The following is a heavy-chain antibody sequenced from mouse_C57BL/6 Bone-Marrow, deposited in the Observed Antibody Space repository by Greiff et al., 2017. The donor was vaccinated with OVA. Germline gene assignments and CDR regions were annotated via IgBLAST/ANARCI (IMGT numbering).Heavy chain of an antibody. CDR2: ITHSGET. J-gene: IGHJ4*01. V-gene: IGHV12-3*01. Sequence: VQLVESGPGLVKPSQSLFLTCSITGFPITSGYYWIWIRQSPGKPLEWMGYITHSGETFYNPSLQSPISITRETSKNQFFLQLNSVTTEDTAMYYCAGDSGYDAMDYWGRGTSVTVSS. CDR3: AGDSGYDAMDY. CDR1: GFPITSGYY.